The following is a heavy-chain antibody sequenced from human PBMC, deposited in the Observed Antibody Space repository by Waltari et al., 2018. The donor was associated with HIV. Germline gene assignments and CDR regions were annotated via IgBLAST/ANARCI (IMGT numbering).Heavy chain of an antibody. V-gene: IGHV4-39*01. D-gene: IGHD3-10*01. CDR3: ARHFPTLRGALYYFDY. CDR2: IYYSGST. CDR1: GGSISSSSYY. Sequence: QLQLQESGPGLVKPSETLSLTCTVSGGSISSSSYYWGWIRQPPGKGLEWIGSIYYSGSTYYNPSLKSRVTISVDTSKNQFSPKLSSVTAADTAVYYCARHFPTLRGALYYFDYWGQGTLVTVSS. J-gene: IGHJ4*02.